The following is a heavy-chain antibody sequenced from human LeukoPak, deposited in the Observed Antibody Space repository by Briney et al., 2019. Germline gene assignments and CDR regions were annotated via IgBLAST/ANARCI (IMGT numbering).Heavy chain of an antibody. Sequence: SVKVSCKASGGTFSSYAISWVRQAPGQGLEWMGGINPIFGTANYAQKFQGRVMITADESTSTAYMELSSLRSEDTAVYYCARDQSDTAMGPFDYWGQGTLVTVSS. CDR1: GGTFSSYA. V-gene: IGHV1-69*01. CDR2: INPIFGTA. J-gene: IGHJ4*02. CDR3: ARDQSDTAMGPFDY. D-gene: IGHD5-18*01.